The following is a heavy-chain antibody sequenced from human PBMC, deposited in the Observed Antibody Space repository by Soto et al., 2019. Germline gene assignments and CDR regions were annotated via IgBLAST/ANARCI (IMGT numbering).Heavy chain of an antibody. D-gene: IGHD3-22*01. J-gene: IGHJ4*02. Sequence: ASVKVSCKASGYTFTSYGISWVRQAPGQGREWMGWISTFHGNTNYAQKFQGSVTMTTDTSTSTAYMELWSLTSDDTAIYYCARDTYDTTGYPHDYWGQGTLVTVSS. CDR1: GYTFTSYG. CDR3: ARDTYDTTGYPHDY. CDR2: ISTFHGNT. V-gene: IGHV1-18*04.